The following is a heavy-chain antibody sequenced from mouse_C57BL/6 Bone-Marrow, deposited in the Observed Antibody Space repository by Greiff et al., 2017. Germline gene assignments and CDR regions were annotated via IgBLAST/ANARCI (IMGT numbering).Heavy chain of an antibody. Sequence: VQLLQSGAELMKPGASVKLSCTATGFTFTGYWIEWVKQRPGQGLEWIGEILPGSGSTNYNEKFKGKATFTSDTSSHTAYMQLSSLTTEDSAIYYFASYCTNYVGPWFGYWGQGTLVTVSS. V-gene: IGHV1-9*01. D-gene: IGHD2-5*01. CDR1: GFTFTGYW. CDR3: ASYCTNYVGPWFGY. J-gene: IGHJ3*01. CDR2: ILPGSGST.